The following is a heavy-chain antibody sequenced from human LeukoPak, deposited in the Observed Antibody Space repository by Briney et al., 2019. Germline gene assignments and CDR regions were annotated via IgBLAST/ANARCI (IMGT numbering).Heavy chain of an antibody. D-gene: IGHD3-10*01. V-gene: IGHV7-4-1*02. CDR3: AGRGERALDY. CDR2: INTNTGNP. CDR1: GYTFKYA. J-gene: IGHJ4*02. Sequence: ASVKVFCKASGYTFKYAMNWVRQAPGQGLEWMGWINTNTGNPTYAQGFTGRFVYSLDTSVSTSYLQISSLKAEDTAIYYCAGRGERALDYWGQGTLVTVSS.